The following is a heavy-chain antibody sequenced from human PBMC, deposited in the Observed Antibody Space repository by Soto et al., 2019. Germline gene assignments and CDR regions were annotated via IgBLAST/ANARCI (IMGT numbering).Heavy chain of an antibody. Sequence: EVQLVESGGGLVQPGGSLRLACAASGFTFSSYNMNWVRQAPGKGLEWVSYISSSSSTIYYADSVKGRFTISRDNAKNSLYLQMNSLRAEDTAVYYCARSELWLVSAFDIWGQGTMVTVSS. V-gene: IGHV3-48*01. D-gene: IGHD6-19*01. J-gene: IGHJ3*02. CDR3: ARSELWLVSAFDI. CDR2: ISSSSSTI. CDR1: GFTFSSYN.